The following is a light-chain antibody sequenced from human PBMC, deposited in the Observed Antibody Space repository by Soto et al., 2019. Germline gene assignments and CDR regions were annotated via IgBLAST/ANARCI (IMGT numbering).Light chain of an antibody. CDR1: QDIAGY. Sequence: DIQVTQSPSSVSASVGDRVTITCRASQDIAGYLAWYQHQPGRTPELLMHGAARLQSGVPARWIGSGSARDFILSINSLQPEDGSTYYCRQAYSFPITFGQGTRLEIK. V-gene: IGKV1D-12*01. CDR2: GAA. J-gene: IGKJ5*01. CDR3: RQAYSFPIT.